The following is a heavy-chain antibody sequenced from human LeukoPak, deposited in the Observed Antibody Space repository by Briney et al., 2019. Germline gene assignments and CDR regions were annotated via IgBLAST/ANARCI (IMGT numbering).Heavy chain of an antibody. D-gene: IGHD6-6*01. Sequence: SQTLSLTCTVSGGSISSGGYYWSWIRQHPGKGLEWIGYIYYSGSTYYNPSLKSRVTISVDTSKNQFSLKLSSVTAADTAVYYCAREGLYSSSSSRYYYYGMDVWGQGTLVTVSS. V-gene: IGHV4-31*03. J-gene: IGHJ6*02. CDR2: IYYSGST. CDR3: AREGLYSSSSSRYYYYGMDV. CDR1: GGSISSGGYY.